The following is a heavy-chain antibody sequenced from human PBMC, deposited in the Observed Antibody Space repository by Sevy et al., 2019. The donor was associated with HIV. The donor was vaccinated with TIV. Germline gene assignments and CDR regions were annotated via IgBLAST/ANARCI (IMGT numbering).Heavy chain of an antibody. D-gene: IGHD6-19*01. V-gene: IGHV3-43*01. Sequence: GGSLRLSCAASGFTFDDYTMHWVRQAPGKGLEWVSLISWDGGSTYYADSVKGRFTISRGNSKNSLYLQMNSLRTEDTALYYCAKDATGIAVAGIDYWGQGTLVTVSS. CDR3: AKDATGIAVAGIDY. J-gene: IGHJ4*02. CDR1: GFTFDDYT. CDR2: ISWDGGST.